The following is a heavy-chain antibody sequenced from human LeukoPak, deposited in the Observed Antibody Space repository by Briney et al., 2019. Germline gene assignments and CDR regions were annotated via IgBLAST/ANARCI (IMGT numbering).Heavy chain of an antibody. D-gene: IGHD3-22*01. V-gene: IGHV4-61*02. CDR1: GGSISSGSYY. CDR2: IYTSGST. J-gene: IGHJ4*02. Sequence: PSETLSLTCTVSGGSISSGSYYWSWIRQPAGKGLEWIGRIYTSGSTNYNPSLKSRVTMSVDTSKNQFSLKLSSVTAADTAVYYCARDTPRTRGWLLTPRYFDYWGQGTLVTVSS. CDR3: ARDTPRTRGWLLTPRYFDY.